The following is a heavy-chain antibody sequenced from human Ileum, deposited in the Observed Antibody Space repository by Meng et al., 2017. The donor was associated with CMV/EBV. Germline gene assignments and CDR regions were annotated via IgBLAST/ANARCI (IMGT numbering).Heavy chain of an antibody. CDR3: AGRSSSSWSYFDY. D-gene: IGHD6-13*01. J-gene: IGHJ4*02. CDR1: TFSISSGYY. CDR2: IHHSGST. Sequence: GSLRLSCTVSTFSISSGYYWGWIRQPPGKGLEWIGSIHHSGSTHYNPSLKSRVTISTDTSMHQSSLKLSSVTAADTAVYYCAGRSSSSWSYFDYWGQGTLVTVSS. V-gene: IGHV4-38-2*02.